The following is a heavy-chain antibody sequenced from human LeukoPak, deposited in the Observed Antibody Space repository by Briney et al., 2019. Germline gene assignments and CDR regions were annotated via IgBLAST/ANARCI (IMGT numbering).Heavy chain of an antibody. CDR2: ISGSGGST. V-gene: IGHV3-23*01. Sequence: GGSLRLSCAASGFTFSNYAMSWVRQAPGKGLEWVSAISGSGGSTYYADSVKGRFTISRDNFKNTLYLQMNSLRAEDTAVYYCAKAGPSGSTLMDVWGQGTTVSVSS. J-gene: IGHJ6*02. CDR1: GFTFSNYA. D-gene: IGHD3-10*01. CDR3: AKAGPSGSTLMDV.